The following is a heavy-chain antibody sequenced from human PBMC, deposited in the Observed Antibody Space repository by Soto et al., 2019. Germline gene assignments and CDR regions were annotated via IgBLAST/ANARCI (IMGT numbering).Heavy chain of an antibody. V-gene: IGHV3-23*01. Sequence: QPGGSLRLSCAASGVTFCIAMSSVRQTPGKGLEWVSAISGSGGSTYYADSVKGRFTISRDNSKNTLYLQMNSLRAEDTAVYYCAKDVSWNYFDYLDYWGQGTLVTVSS. CDR1: GVTFCIA. CDR2: ISGSGGST. J-gene: IGHJ4*02. D-gene: IGHD1-7*01. CDR3: AKDVSWNYFDYLDY.